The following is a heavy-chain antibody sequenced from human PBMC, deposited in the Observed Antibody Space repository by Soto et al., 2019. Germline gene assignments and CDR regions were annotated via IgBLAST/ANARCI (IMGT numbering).Heavy chain of an antibody. J-gene: IGHJ6*02. CDR3: ARDRKSFDSRVYSLGYYYYGMDV. CDR2: ISYDGSNK. CDR1: GFTFRSYG. D-gene: IGHD3-22*01. Sequence: GGSLRLSCAASGFTFRSYGMHWVRQAPGKGLEWVALISYDGSNKYYADSVKGRFTISRDNSKNTLFLQMNSLRAEDTAVYYCARDRKSFDSRVYSLGYYYYGMDVWGQGTTVTVSS. V-gene: IGHV3-30*03.